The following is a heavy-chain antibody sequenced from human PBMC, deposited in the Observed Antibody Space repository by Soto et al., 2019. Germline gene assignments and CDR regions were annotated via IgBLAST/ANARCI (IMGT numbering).Heavy chain of an antibody. Sequence: PSETLSLNCAVSGGSIRSGGYSWGWIRQPPGKGLEWIGYIYNSGTTYYSPSLKSRVTILVDTSENQFSLNLRSVTAADTAVYYCARTRSSGPASDIWGQGTMVTVSS. CDR3: ARTRSSGPASDI. D-gene: IGHD3-22*01. CDR1: GGSIRSGGYS. V-gene: IGHV4-30-2*01. CDR2: IYNSGTT. J-gene: IGHJ3*02.